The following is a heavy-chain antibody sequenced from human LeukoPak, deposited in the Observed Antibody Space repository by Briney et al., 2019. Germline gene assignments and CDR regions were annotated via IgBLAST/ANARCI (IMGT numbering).Heavy chain of an antibody. CDR1: GGSISGYY. Sequence: SETLSLTCTVSGGSISGYYWSWIRQPPGKGLEWIGYIYYSGSTKYNPSLKSRVTISVDTSKNQFSLKLSSVTAADTAVYYCARASGIAAASDYWGQGTLVTVSS. CDR2: IYYSGST. J-gene: IGHJ4*02. CDR3: ARASGIAAASDY. V-gene: IGHV4-59*12. D-gene: IGHD6-13*01.